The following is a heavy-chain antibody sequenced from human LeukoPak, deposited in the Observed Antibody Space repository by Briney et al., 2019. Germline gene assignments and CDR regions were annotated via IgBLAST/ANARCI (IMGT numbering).Heavy chain of an antibody. J-gene: IGHJ4*02. CDR2: ISGSGGST. Sequence: GGSLRLSCAASGFTFSSYGMSWVRQAPGKGLEWVSAISGSGGSTYYADSVKGRFTISRDNSKNTLYLQMNSLRAEDTAVYYCAKLRVRGLHKSGFDYWGQGTLVTVSS. D-gene: IGHD3-10*01. CDR1: GFTFSSYG. V-gene: IGHV3-23*01. CDR3: AKLRVRGLHKSGFDY.